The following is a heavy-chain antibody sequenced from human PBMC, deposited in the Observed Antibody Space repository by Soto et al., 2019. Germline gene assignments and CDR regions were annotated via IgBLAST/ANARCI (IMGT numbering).Heavy chain of an antibody. V-gene: IGHV3-72*01. J-gene: IGHJ6*03. CDR3: TRVKLCGMAGCHRVIDV. D-gene: IGHD2-21*01. Sequence: EVQLVESGGGLVQPGGSLRLSCAASGFTFSDHYMDWVRQAPGEGLEWVGRIKNKANSYTTEYAASVEDRFTISRDDSRNSLFLQINGLKTEDTAVYFCTRVKLCGMAGCHRVIDVWGKGTTVTVSS. CDR1: GFTFSDHY. CDR2: IKNKANSYTT.